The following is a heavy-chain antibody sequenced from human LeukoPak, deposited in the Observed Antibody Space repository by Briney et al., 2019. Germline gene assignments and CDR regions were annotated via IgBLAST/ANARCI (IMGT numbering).Heavy chain of an antibody. CDR3: ARVPSGSYWSYFDY. CDR2: IKQDGSEK. CDR1: GFTFSNYW. V-gene: IGHV3-7*01. Sequence: GGSLRLSCAASGFTFSNYWMSWVRQAPGKGLGWVANIKQDGSEKYYVDSVKGRFTISRDNAKNSLYLQMNSLRAEDTAVYYCARVPSGSYWSYFDYWGQGTLVTVSS. J-gene: IGHJ4*02. D-gene: IGHD1-26*01.